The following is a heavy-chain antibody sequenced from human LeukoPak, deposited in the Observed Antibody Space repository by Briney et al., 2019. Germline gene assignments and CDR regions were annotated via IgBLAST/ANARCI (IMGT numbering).Heavy chain of an antibody. D-gene: IGHD1-26*01. CDR1: GGTFRSYA. CDR3: ARESSGSYFDDAFDI. J-gene: IGHJ3*02. V-gene: IGHV1-69*06. Sequence: ASVKVSCKASGGTFRSYAISWVRQAPGQGLEWMGGIIPIFGTANYAQKFQGRVTITADKSTSTAYMELSSLRSEDTAVYYCARESSGSYFDDAFDIWGQGTMVTVSS. CDR2: IIPIFGTA.